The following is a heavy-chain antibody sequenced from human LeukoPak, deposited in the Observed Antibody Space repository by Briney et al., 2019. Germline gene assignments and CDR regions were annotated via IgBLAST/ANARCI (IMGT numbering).Heavy chain of an antibody. Sequence: ASVKVSCKTSGYTFTNYYVSWVRQAPGQGLEWMGWISTHNGNTNYAQKLQGRVTMTTDTSTSTAYMELRSLRSDDTAVYYCARVGGRDYYGQGTLVTVSS. CDR3: ARVGGRDY. CDR1: GYTFTNYY. J-gene: IGHJ4*02. D-gene: IGHD1-26*01. CDR2: ISTHNGNT. V-gene: IGHV1-18*01.